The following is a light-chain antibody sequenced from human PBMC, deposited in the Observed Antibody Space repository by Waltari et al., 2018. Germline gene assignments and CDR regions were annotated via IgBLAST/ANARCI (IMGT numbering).Light chain of an antibody. J-gene: IGLJ2*01. CDR2: DVS. Sequence: QSALTQPASVSGSPGQSVTIFCAGTSNEVGGYNSVSLYQEHPGQAPRVIIYDVSDRPSGVSDRFSGSKSGNTASLTISGLQAEDEADYYCSSQSSNDVVLFGGGTKLTVL. CDR3: SSQSSNDVVL. V-gene: IGLV2-14*01. CDR1: SNEVGGYNS.